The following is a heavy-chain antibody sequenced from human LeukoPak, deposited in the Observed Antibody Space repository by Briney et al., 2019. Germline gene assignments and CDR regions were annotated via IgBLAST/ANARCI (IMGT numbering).Heavy chain of an antibody. D-gene: IGHD6-13*01. CDR3: ARRAPPGIAAAGIDY. V-gene: IGHV4-4*02. J-gene: IGHJ4*02. Sequence: TSETLSLTCAVSGGSISSSNWWSWVRQPPGKGLEWIGEIYHSGSTNYNPSLKSRITISVDTSKNQFSLKLSSVTAADTAVYYCARRAPPGIAAAGIDYWGQGTLVTVSS. CDR1: GGSISSSNW. CDR2: IYHSGST.